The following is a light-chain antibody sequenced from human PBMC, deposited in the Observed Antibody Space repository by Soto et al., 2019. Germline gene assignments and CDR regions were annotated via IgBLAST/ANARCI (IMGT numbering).Light chain of an antibody. CDR3: QQYNHYWT. CDR2: KAS. Sequence: DIQMTQSPSTLSASVGDRVTITCRASQSISYWLAWYQQKPGKAPNLLIYKASSLESGVPSRYSGSGSVTEFTHTISSLQPDDFATYYCQQYNHYWTFGQGTKVQIK. J-gene: IGKJ1*01. V-gene: IGKV1-5*03. CDR1: QSISYW.